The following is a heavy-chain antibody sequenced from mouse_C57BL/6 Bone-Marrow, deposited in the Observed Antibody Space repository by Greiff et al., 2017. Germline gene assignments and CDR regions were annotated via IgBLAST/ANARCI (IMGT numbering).Heavy chain of an antibody. D-gene: IGHD4-1*01. Sequence: QVTLKLSGPGILQPSQTLSLTCSFSGFSLSTFGMGVGWIRQPSGKGLEWLAHIWWDDDKYYNPALKSRRTNSKNTSQNQVFLKIANVDTADTATYYCARIVSTGTFDYWGKGTTLTVSS. J-gene: IGHJ2*01. V-gene: IGHV8-8*01. CDR1: GFSLSTFGMG. CDR2: IWWDDDK. CDR3: ARIVSTGTFDY.